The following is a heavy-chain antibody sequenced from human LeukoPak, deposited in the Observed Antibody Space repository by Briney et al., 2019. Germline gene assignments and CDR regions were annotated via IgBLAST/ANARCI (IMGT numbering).Heavy chain of an antibody. J-gene: IGHJ4*02. CDR2: IYYSGYT. D-gene: IGHD5-18*01. CDR3: AKESRYSYGYCDY. CDR1: GGSISSYY. V-gene: IGHV4-59*12. Sequence: SETLSLTCTVSGGSISSYYWSWIRQPPGKGLEWIGCIYYSGYTNYKSSLKSRVTISVDTSKNQFSLKLSSVTAADTAVYYCAKESRYSYGYCDYWGQGTLVTVSS.